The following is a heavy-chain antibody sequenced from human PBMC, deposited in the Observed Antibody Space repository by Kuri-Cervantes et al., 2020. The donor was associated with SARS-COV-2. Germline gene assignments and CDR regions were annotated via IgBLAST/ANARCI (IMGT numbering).Heavy chain of an antibody. V-gene: IGHV3-11*04. Sequence: GGSLRLSCTASGFIFSDYYMTWIRQAPGKGLEWVSNIGPSGTTKYYADSVKGRFTISRDNAKDSLYLQMNSLRAEDTAVYYCAREGTGPTLNDAFDIWGQGTMVTVSS. D-gene: IGHD3/OR15-3a*01. CDR2: IGPSGTTK. CDR3: AREGTGPTLNDAFDI. J-gene: IGHJ3*02. CDR1: GFIFSDYY.